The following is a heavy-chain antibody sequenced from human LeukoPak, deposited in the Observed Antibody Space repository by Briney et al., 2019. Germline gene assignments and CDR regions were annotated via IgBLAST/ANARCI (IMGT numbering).Heavy chain of an antibody. V-gene: IGHV3-53*01. CDR1: GFTITTNY. CDR2: IYGDDET. CDR3: AKDRPEPYYYGSGSYPDAFDI. J-gene: IGHJ3*02. Sequence: GGSLRLSCAASGFTITTNYMNWVRQAPGKGLEWVSVIYGDDETNYADSVKGRFTISRDNSKNTLYLQMNSLRAEDTAVYYCAKDRPEPYYYGSGSYPDAFDIWGQGTMVTVSS. D-gene: IGHD3-10*01.